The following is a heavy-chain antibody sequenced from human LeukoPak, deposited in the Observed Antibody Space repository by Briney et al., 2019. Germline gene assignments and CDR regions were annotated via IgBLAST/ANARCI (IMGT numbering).Heavy chain of an antibody. V-gene: IGHV3-30*03. CDR3: ASWDPQLGDAFDI. D-gene: IGHD3-16*01. Sequence: GGSLRLSCAASGFTFSTSGMHWVRQSPGKGLEWMALISYDGSYKDFADSVQGRFTISRDNSKNTLYLQMNSLRPEDTAVYYCASWDPQLGDAFDIWGQGTMVTVSS. CDR2: ISYDGSYK. CDR1: GFTFSTSG. J-gene: IGHJ3*02.